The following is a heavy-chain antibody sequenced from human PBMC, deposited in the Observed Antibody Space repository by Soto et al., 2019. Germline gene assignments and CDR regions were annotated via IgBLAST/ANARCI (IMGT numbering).Heavy chain of an antibody. CDR1: GGTFSSYT. CDR3: ARDRYQWLVSGRHRTPNPN. CDR2: IIPILGIA. Sequence: ASVKVSCKASGGTFSSYTISWVRQAPGQGLEWMGRIIPILGIANYAQKFQGRVTITADKSTSTAYMELSSLRSEDTAVYYCARDRYQWLVSGRHRTPNPNWGQGTLVTVSS. J-gene: IGHJ4*02. V-gene: IGHV1-69*04. D-gene: IGHD6-19*01.